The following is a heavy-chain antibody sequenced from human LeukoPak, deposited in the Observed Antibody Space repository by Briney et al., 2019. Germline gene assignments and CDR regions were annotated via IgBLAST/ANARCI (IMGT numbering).Heavy chain of an antibody. CDR3: ARHYLGENYPHYFHR. D-gene: IGHD1-7*01. V-gene: IGHV4-39*01. J-gene: IGHJ4*02. CDR1: GGSISSTTYY. CDR2: IYYSGNT. Sequence: SETLSLTCIVSGGSISSTTYYWGWIRQPPGRRLEWIGSIYYSGNTYYNPSLKSRFTISIDTSKNQFSLNLNAVTTADTAIYSGARHYLGENYPHYFHRRRQATLVTLPS.